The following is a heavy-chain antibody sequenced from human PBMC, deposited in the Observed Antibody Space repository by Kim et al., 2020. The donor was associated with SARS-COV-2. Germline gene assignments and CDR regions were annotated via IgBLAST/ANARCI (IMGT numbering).Heavy chain of an antibody. CDR1: GFTFSSYW. D-gene: IGHD5-12*01. CDR3: ARGPPGSPYDYYYYYYGMDV. V-gene: IGHV3-74*01. J-gene: IGHJ6*02. Sequence: GGSLGLSCAASGFTFSSYWMHWVRQAPGKGLVWVSRINSDGSSTSYADSVKGRFTISRDNAKNTLYLQMNSLRAEDTAVYYCARGPPGSPYDYYYYYYGMDVWGQGTTVTVSS. CDR2: INSDGSST.